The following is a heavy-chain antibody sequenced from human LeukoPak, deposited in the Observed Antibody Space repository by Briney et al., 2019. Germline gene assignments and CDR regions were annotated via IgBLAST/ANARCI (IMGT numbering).Heavy chain of an antibody. Sequence: GGSLRLSCAASGFTFSSYWMNWVRQAPGKGLEWVSSISSSSSYIYYADSVKGRFTISRDNAKNSLYLQMNSLRAEDTAVYYCARAIDYYDSSGYFDYWGQGTLVTVSS. CDR3: ARAIDYYDSSGYFDY. D-gene: IGHD3-22*01. J-gene: IGHJ4*02. V-gene: IGHV3-21*01. CDR1: GFTFSSYW. CDR2: ISSSSSYI.